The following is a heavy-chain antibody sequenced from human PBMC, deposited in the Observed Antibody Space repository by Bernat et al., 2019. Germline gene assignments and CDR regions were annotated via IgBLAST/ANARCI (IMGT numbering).Heavy chain of an antibody. CDR3: ACTSSSSSVRKRAYYYYGMDV. CDR1: GGSFSGYY. Sequence: QVQLQQWGAGLLKPSETLSLTCAVYGGSFSGYYWSWIRQPPGKGLEWIGEINHSGSTNYNPSLESRVNIWGDTSKNRFSLKLSSVTAADTAVYYCACTSSSSSVRKRAYYYYGMDVWGQGTTVTVSS. D-gene: IGHD6-6*01. CDR2: INHSGST. J-gene: IGHJ6*02. V-gene: IGHV4-34*01.